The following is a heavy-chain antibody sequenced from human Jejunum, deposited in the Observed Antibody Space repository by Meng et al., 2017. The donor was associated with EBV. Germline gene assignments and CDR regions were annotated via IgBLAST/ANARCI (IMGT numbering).Heavy chain of an antibody. Sequence: HITLKESGLTLLTPTPTLTVTCSVLGVSLSSSGVGVGWIRQPPGKALEWLAVIYWDDDKRYSPSLKNRLTITKDTSKNQVVLTMTNMDPVDTATYYCAYRPGTLTSPFDSWGQGTLVTVSS. CDR3: AYRPGTLTSPFDS. J-gene: IGHJ4*02. CDR1: GVSLSSSGVG. D-gene: IGHD3-10*01. CDR2: IYWDDDK. V-gene: IGHV2-5*02.